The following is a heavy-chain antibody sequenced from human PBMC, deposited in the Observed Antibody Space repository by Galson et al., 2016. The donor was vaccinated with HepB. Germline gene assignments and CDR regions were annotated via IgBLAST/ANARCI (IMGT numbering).Heavy chain of an antibody. CDR2: IGSDGVST. V-gene: IGHV3-64D*06. J-gene: IGHJ4*02. CDR1: GFTFSNYA. CDR3: VKNGIEYSNSGYFEV. Sequence: SLRLSCAASGFTFSNYAMFWVRQGPGKGLEYVSVIGSDGVSTYYPDSVKGRVTISRDNPENTLYLQMTSLRPEDTAFYYCVKNGIEYSNSGYFEVWGPGTLVTVSS. D-gene: IGHD4-11*01.